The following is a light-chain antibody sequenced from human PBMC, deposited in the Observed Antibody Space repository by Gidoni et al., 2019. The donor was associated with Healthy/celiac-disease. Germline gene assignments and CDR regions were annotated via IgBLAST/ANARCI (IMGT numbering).Light chain of an antibody. J-gene: IGKJ3*01. Sequence: DIHITQSPSSLSASVGDRFTITCRASHSISSYLNWYQQKPGKAPKLLIYAASSLQSGVPSRFRGSGSGTEFTLTISRLKPEDFATYYCQQSYSTPRLTCGPGTKVEIK. CDR2: AAS. V-gene: IGKV1-39*01. CDR1: HSISSY. CDR3: QQSYSTPRLT.